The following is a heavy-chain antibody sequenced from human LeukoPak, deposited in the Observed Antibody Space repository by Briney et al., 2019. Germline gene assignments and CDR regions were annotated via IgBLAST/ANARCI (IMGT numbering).Heavy chain of an antibody. V-gene: IGHV3-23*01. CDR1: GFIFSSYA. CDR3: AKTRSYSGSGSSIYFFDY. Sequence: GGSLRLSCAASGFIFSSYAMSWVRQAPGKGLEWVSTISGSDSSTYYTDSVKGRFTISRDSSKTTLYLQMESLRAEDTAIYYCAKTRSYSGSGSSIYFFDYWGQGTLVTVSS. J-gene: IGHJ4*02. CDR2: ISGSDSST. D-gene: IGHD3-10*01.